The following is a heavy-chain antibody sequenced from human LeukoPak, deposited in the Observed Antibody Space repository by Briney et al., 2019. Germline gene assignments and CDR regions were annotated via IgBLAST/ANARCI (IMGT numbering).Heavy chain of an antibody. Sequence: GGSLRLSCAASGFTFSSYWMHWVRQAPGKGPVWVSRIRSDESSAGYADSVKGRFTISRDNAKNTLYLQMNSLRAEDTAMYYCARGPVDYSGNYYVGDYWGQGTLVTVSS. CDR2: IRSDESSA. D-gene: IGHD1-26*01. CDR3: ARGPVDYSGNYYVGDY. V-gene: IGHV3-74*01. J-gene: IGHJ4*02. CDR1: GFTFSSYW.